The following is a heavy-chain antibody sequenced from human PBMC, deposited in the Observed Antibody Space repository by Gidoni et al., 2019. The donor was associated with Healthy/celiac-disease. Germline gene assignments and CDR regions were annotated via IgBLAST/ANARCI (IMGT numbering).Heavy chain of an antibody. J-gene: IGHJ6*02. D-gene: IGHD7-27*01. V-gene: IGHV4-34*01. CDR3: ARVTGDPNYYYYGMDV. Sequence: QVQLQQRGAGLLKPSETLSLTCAVSGGSFSGYYWSWIRQPPGKGLEWIGEINHSGSTNYNPSLKSRVTISVDTSKNQFSLKLSAVTAADTAVYYCARVTGDPNYYYYGMDVWGQGTTVTVSS. CDR1: GGSFSGYY. CDR2: INHSGST.